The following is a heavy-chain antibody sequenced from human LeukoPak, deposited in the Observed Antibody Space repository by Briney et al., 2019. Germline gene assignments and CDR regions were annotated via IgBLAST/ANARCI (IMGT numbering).Heavy chain of an antibody. V-gene: IGHV3-23*01. CDR2: ISGSGGRT. J-gene: IGHJ4*02. Sequence: GGSLRLPCAASGFTFSSYGMSGVRQAPGKGVEWVSAISGSGGRTYYADSVKGRFTISRDNSKNTLYLQMNSLRAEDTAVYYCAKGTQYGGDSYFDYWGQGTLVTVSS. D-gene: IGHD4-23*01. CDR3: AKGTQYGGDSYFDY. CDR1: GFTFSSYG.